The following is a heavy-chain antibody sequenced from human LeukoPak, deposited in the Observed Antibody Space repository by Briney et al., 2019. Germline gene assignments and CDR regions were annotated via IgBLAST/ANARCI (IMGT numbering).Heavy chain of an antibody. J-gene: IGHJ4*02. V-gene: IGHV4-38-2*02. Sequence: SETLSLTCTVSGYSISSGYYWGWIRQPPGKGLEWIGSIYHSGSTYYNPSLKSRVTISVDTSKNQFSLKLSSVTAADTALYYCAKHYMGSSYNHGLDCWGQGTLVTVSS. D-gene: IGHD3-10*01. CDR3: AKHYMGSSYNHGLDC. CDR1: GYSISSGYY. CDR2: IYHSGST.